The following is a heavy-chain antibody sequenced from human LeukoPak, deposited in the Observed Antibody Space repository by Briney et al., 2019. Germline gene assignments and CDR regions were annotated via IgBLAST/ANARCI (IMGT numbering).Heavy chain of an antibody. CDR3: ARERRRELRFLEWLPDYFDY. V-gene: IGHV4-34*01. D-gene: IGHD3-3*01. Sequence: SETLSLTCAVYGGSFSGYYWSWIRQPPGKGLEWIGEINHSGSTNYNPSLKSRVTISVDTSKNQFSLKLSSVTAAETAVYYCARERRRELRFLEWLPDYFDYWGQGTLVTVSS. CDR2: INHSGST. CDR1: GGSFSGYY. J-gene: IGHJ4*02.